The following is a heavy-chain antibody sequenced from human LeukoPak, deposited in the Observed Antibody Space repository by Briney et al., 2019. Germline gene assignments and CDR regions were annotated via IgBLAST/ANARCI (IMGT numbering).Heavy chain of an antibody. CDR3: ARGTYYDSSAYSGVRLFDY. V-gene: IGHV1-18*04. CDR1: GYTFTSYY. D-gene: IGHD3-22*01. Sequence: ASVKVSCKASGYTFTSYYMHWVRQAPGQGLEWMGWISVYNGNTNYAQKLQGRVTMTTDTSTSTAYMELTRLTSDDTAVYYCARGTYYDSSAYSGVRLFDYWGQGTLVTVSS. CDR2: ISVYNGNT. J-gene: IGHJ4*02.